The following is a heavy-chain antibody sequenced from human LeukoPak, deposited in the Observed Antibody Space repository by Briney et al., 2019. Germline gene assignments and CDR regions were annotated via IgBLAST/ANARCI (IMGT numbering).Heavy chain of an antibody. CDR3: ARGREYQLLSSAFDI. CDR1: GGTFSSYA. J-gene: IGHJ3*02. V-gene: IGHV1-69*13. Sequence: GASVKVSCEASGGTFSSYAISWVRQAPGQGLEWMGGIIPIFGTANYAQKFQGRVTITADESTSTAYMELSSLRSEDTAVYYRARGREYQLLSSAFDIWGQGTLVTVSS. D-gene: IGHD2-2*01. CDR2: IIPIFGTA.